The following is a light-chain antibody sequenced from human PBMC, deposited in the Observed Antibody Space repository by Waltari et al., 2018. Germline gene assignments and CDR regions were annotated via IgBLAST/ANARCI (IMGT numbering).Light chain of an antibody. CDR1: HSISSH. Sequence: EIVMTQSPAPLSVSPGARATLSCRASHSISSHLAWYQQQPGQAPRLLIYGASTRATGIPARFSGSVSGTEFTLTINSLQSEDVAVYYCQQYNLWPPWTFGQGTKVEIK. V-gene: IGKV3-15*01. J-gene: IGKJ1*01. CDR3: QQYNLWPPWT. CDR2: GAS.